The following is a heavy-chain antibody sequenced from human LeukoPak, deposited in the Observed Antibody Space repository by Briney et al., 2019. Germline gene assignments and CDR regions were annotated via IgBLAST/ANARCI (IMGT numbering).Heavy chain of an antibody. V-gene: IGHV4-4*07. J-gene: IGHJ4*02. CDR1: GGSISSYY. Sequence: SETLSLTCTVSGGSISSYYWSWIRQPAGKGLEWIGRIYTSGSTNYNPSLKSRVTMSVDTTKNQFSLNLNSVTAADTSVYYCARAGQGYCTSASCYLSLAYGGQGTLVTVSS. CDR3: ARAGQGYCTSASCYLSLAY. D-gene: IGHD2-2*01. CDR2: IYTSGST.